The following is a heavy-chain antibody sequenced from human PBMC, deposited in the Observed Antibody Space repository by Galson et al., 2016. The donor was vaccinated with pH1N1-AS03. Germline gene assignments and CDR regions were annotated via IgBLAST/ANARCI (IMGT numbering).Heavy chain of an antibody. CDR2: VIPNVGVT. CDR3: ASGPSADPVWIREGGDY. V-gene: IGHV1-69*10. J-gene: IGHJ4*02. CDR1: GGTFSTYA. D-gene: IGHD5-12*01. Sequence: SVKVSCKASGGTFSTYAITWVRQAPGQGLEWMGGVIPNVGVTSYAQKFQGRVTITADESTSTAYMELTRLKSEDTAVYYCASGPSADPVWIREGGDYWGQGTLVTVSS.